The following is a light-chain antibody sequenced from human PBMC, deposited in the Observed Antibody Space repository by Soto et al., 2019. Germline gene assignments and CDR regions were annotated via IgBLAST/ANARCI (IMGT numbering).Light chain of an antibody. J-gene: IGLJ3*02. V-gene: IGLV1-40*01. Sequence: QLVLTQPPSVSGAPGQRVTISCTGNSSNIGAGYDVHWYQQLPGTAPKLLIYGNSNRPSGVPDRFSGSKSGTSASLAITGLQAEDEADYYCQSYDSSLSGWEVFGGGTKLTVL. CDR2: GNS. CDR1: SSNIGAGYD. CDR3: QSYDSSLSGWEV.